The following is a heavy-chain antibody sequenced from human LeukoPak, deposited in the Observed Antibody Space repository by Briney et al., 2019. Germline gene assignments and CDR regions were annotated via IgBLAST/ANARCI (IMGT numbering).Heavy chain of an antibody. CDR3: ARAGDSGNLA. D-gene: IGHD1-26*01. Sequence: GGSLRLSCAASGFTFSNYAMSWVRQAPGKGLEWVSASSGSGGGTHYADSVKGRFTISRDNSKNTLYLQMNSLRAGDTAVYYCARAGDSGNLAWGQGTLVTVSS. CDR2: SSGSGGGT. V-gene: IGHV3-23*01. J-gene: IGHJ5*02. CDR1: GFTFSNYA.